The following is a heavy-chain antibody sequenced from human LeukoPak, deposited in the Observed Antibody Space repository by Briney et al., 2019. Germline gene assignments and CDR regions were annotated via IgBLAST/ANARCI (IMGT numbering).Heavy chain of an antibody. D-gene: IGHD5-18*01. CDR3: VKDPESGGRGYYIAFDY. J-gene: IGHJ4*02. CDR2: ISCSGGST. V-gene: IGHV3-64D*06. Sequence: GGSLRLSCSASGFTFSSYAMHWVRQAPGKGLEYVSAISCSGGSTYYADSVKGRFTISRDNSKNTLYLQMSSLRAEDTAVYYCVKDPESGGRGYYIAFDYWGQGTLVTVSS. CDR1: GFTFSSYA.